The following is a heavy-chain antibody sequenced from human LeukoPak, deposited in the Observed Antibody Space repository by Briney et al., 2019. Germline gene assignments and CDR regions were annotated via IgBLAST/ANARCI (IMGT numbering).Heavy chain of an antibody. D-gene: IGHD4-17*01. CDR2: ISGSGGST. V-gene: IGHV3-23*01. J-gene: IGHJ6*04. CDR3: AKDLYGDYVEDV. CDR1: GFTFSDYN. Sequence: GGSLRLSCAASGFTFSDYNMSWVRQAPGKGLEWVSAISGSGGSTYYADSVKGRFTISRDNSKNTLYLQMNSLRAEDTAVYYCAKDLYGDYVEDVWGKGTTVTISS.